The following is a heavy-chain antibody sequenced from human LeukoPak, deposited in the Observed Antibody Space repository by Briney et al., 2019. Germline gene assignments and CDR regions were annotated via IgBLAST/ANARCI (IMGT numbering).Heavy chain of an antibody. CDR1: GGSISSSSYY. CDR2: IYYSGST. D-gene: IGHD6-13*01. V-gene: IGHV4-61*01. CDR3: ARVYQGSSWDY. J-gene: IGHJ4*02. Sequence: SETLSLTCTVSGGSISSSSYYWSWIRQPPGKGLEWIGYIYYSGSTNYNPSLKSRVTISVDTSKNQFSLKLSSVTAADTAVYYCARVYQGSSWDYWGQGTLVTVSS.